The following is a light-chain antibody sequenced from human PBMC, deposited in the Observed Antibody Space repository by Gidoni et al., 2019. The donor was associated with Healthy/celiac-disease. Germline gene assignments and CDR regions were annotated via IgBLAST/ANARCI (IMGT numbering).Light chain of an antibody. V-gene: IGLV2-14*01. CDR1: SSYVGGYTY. CDR2: DVS. Sequence: QSALTQPASVSGSPGQSITISCTGTSSYVGGYTYVSWYQQHPGKAPKLMLCDVSNRPSGVSNRFSGSKSGNTASLTISGLQAEDEADYYCSSYTSSSTWVFGGGTKLTVL. CDR3: SSYTSSSTWV. J-gene: IGLJ3*02.